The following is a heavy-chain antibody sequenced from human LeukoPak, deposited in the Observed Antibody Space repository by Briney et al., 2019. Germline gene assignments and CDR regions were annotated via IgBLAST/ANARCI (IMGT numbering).Heavy chain of an antibody. CDR2: IIPIFGTA. D-gene: IGHD3-16*01. CDR1: GGTFSSYA. Sequence: GASVKVSCKASGGTFSSYAISWVRQAPGQGLEWMGGIIPIFGTANYAQKFQGRLTVTSYTSINTAYMELSNLRSEDTAVYYCARGLRSDSYWGQGTLVTVSS. J-gene: IGHJ4*02. V-gene: IGHV1-69*05. CDR3: ARGLRSDSY.